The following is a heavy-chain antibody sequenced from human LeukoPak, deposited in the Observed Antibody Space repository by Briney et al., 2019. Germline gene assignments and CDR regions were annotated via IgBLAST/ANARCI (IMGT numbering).Heavy chain of an antibody. Sequence: PGGSLRLSCAASGFTFSSYGMHWVRQAPGKGLEWVAFIRYDGSNKYYADSVKGRFTISRDNSKNTLYLQMNSLRAEDTAVYYCARDPRGMVRGYFDYWGQGTLVTVSS. D-gene: IGHD3-10*01. V-gene: IGHV3-30*02. CDR2: IRYDGSNK. CDR1: GFTFSSYG. CDR3: ARDPRGMVRGYFDY. J-gene: IGHJ4*02.